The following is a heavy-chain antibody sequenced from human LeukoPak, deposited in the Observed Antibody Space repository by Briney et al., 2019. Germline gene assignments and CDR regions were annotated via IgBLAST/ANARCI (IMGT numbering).Heavy chain of an antibody. Sequence: GGSLRLSCVASGFTFSSYGMSWGRQAPGKGLEWVSGISDSGGSTYYADSVTSRFTISRDNSKHTLYLQMNSLRAEDTAVYYCAKGIATTGPYYYVMDVWGQGTTVTVSS. CDR1: GFTFSSYG. CDR3: AKGIATTGPYYYVMDV. J-gene: IGHJ6*02. D-gene: IGHD6-13*01. CDR2: ISDSGGST. V-gene: IGHV3-23*01.